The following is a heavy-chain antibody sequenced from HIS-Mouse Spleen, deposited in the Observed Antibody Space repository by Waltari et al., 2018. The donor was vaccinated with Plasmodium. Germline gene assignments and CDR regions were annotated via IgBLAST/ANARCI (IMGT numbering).Heavy chain of an antibody. CDR1: GFTLSSYG. J-gene: IGHJ4*02. D-gene: IGHD6-13*01. CDR2: ISYDGSNK. CDR3: AKDRRSSSWYVDY. V-gene: IGHV3-30*18. Sequence: QVQLVESGGGGVQPGRSLRLSCAAPGFTLSSYGMHWVRQAPGKGLEWVAVISYDGSNKYYADSVKGRFTISRDNSKNTLYLQMNSLRAEDTAVYYCAKDRRSSSWYVDYWGQGTLVTVSS.